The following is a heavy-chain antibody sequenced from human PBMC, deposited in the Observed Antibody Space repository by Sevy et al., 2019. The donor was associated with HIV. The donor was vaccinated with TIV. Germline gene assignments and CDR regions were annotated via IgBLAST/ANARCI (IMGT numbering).Heavy chain of an antibody. J-gene: IGHJ4*02. D-gene: IGHD1-26*01. CDR3: ARQAPEWELGGGYFDY. Sequence: SETLSLTCTVSGGSSGSSNYHWGWIRQPPGKGLEGTSSIYYSGSAHYNPSLKSRVTISVDTSKNLFSLKLSSVTAADTAVYYCARQAPEWELGGGYFDYWGQGTLVTVSS. CDR2: IYYSGSA. V-gene: IGHV4-39*01. CDR1: GGSSGSSNYH.